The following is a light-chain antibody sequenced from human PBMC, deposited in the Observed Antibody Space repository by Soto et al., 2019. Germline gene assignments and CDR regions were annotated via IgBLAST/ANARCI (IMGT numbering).Light chain of an antibody. CDR3: QQDKSFPVP. Sequence: TLLAQAPSSVSALVGDRDTLTCPASKVISSYFAWYQQKPGKVPKLLIYAESTLPSGVPYRFSGSGSGTDFTLTINSLQPEDFATYYCQQDKSFPVPFGQRTRLEI. V-gene: IGKV1-12*01. CDR1: KVISSY. CDR2: AES. J-gene: IGKJ5*01.